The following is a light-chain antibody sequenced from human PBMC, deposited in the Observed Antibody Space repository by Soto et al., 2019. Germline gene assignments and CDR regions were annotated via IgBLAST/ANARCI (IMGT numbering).Light chain of an antibody. J-gene: IGKJ4*01. CDR2: AAS. CDR1: QSVSSSY. V-gene: IGKV3-20*01. CDR3: LQYGSSPLT. Sequence: EIVLTQSPGTLSLSPGERATLSCRASQSVSSSYLAWYQQKPGQAPRLLIYAASSRATGIPDRFSGSGSGTDFTLTINRLEPEDFAVYYCLQYGSSPLTFGGGTKVEIK.